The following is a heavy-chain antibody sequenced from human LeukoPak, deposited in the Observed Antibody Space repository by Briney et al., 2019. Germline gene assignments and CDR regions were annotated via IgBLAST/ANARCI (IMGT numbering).Heavy chain of an antibody. D-gene: IGHD3-10*01. CDR3: ARWVRTMVRGVVYAFDI. V-gene: IGHV4-39*01. J-gene: IGHJ3*02. CDR1: GGSISSRMDN. CDR2: IYYSGST. Sequence: SSETLSPTPTVSGGSISSRMDNWGWIRQPPGKGLEWIGSIYYSGSTYYNPSLKSRVAISVDTSKNQFSLKLSSVTAADTAVYYCARWVRTMVRGVVYAFDIWGQRTMVTVSS.